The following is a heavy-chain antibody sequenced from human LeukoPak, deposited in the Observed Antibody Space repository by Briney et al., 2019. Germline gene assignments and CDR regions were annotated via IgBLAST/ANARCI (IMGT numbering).Heavy chain of an antibody. CDR1: GFTFSDYY. J-gene: IGHJ6*02. D-gene: IGHD3-22*01. Sequence: GGSLRLSCAASGFTFSDYYRSWIRQAPGKGLEWVSYISSSGSTIYYADSVKGRFTIARDNAKNSLYLQMNSLRAEDTAVYYCARAGYYDSSGYGGYYYGMDVWGQGTTVTVSS. CDR3: ARAGYYDSSGYGGYYYGMDV. V-gene: IGHV3-11*01. CDR2: ISSSGSTI.